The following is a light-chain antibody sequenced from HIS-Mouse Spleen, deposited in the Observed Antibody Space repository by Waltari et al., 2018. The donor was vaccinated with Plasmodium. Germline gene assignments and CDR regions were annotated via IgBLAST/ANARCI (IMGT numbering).Light chain of an antibody. J-gene: IGLJ2*01. V-gene: IGLV3-1*01. CDR1: ALPKKY. Sequence: SYELTQPPSVSVSPGQTARITCSGDALPKKYACWYQQKPGQSPGLVIYLDSKRPSGIPERFSGSNTGNTATLTISGTQAMDEADYYCQAWDSSTVVFGGGTKLTVL. CDR3: QAWDSSTVV. CDR2: LDS.